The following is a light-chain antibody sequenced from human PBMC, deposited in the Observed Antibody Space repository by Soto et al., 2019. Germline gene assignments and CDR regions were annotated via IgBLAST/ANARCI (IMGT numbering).Light chain of an antibody. CDR3: QQYGSYSPWT. Sequence: DIPMTQSPSTLSASVGDRVTITCRASQSISSWLAWYQQKPGKAPKLLIYKASSLESGVPSRFSGSGSGTEFTLTISSLQPDDFASYYCQQYGSYSPWTFGQGTKVEI. J-gene: IGKJ1*01. V-gene: IGKV1-5*03. CDR2: KAS. CDR1: QSISSW.